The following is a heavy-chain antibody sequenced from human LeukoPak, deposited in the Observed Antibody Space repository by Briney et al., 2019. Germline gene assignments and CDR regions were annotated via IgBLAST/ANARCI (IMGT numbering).Heavy chain of an antibody. D-gene: IGHD6-13*01. CDR2: ISGSSSAI. J-gene: IGHJ4*02. Sequence: PGGSLRLSCAATGFTFSSYSMNWVRQAPGKGLEWVSYISGSSSAIYYADSVKGRFTISRDNADNSLYLHMNSLRAEDTAVYYCARGPAAGASWGQGTLVTVSS. V-gene: IGHV3-48*04. CDR1: GFTFSSYS. CDR3: ARGPAAGAS.